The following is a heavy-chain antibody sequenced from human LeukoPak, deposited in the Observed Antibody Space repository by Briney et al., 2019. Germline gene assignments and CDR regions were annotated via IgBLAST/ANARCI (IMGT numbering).Heavy chain of an antibody. D-gene: IGHD6-6*01. J-gene: IGHJ5*02. CDR1: GFTFSSYG. CDR3: VLAARPGGWFDP. CDR2: IWYDGSNK. Sequence: PGRSLRLSCAASGFTFSSYGMHWVRQAPGRGLEWVAVIWYDGSNKYHADSVKGRFTISRDNSKNTLYLQMNSLRAEDTAVYYCVLAARPGGWFDPWGHGTLVTVSS. V-gene: IGHV3-33*01.